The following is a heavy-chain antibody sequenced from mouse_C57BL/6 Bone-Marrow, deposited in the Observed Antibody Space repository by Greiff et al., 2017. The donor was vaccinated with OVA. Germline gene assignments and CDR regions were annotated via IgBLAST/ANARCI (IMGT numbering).Heavy chain of an antibody. CDR1: GYTFTSYW. Sequence: QVQLQQPGAELVQPGASVKMSCKASGYTFTSYWITWVKQRPGQGLEWIGDIYPGSGSTNYNEKFKSKATLTVDTSSSTAYMQLSSLTSEDSAVYYCARRVYSPYAMDYWGQGTSVTVSS. D-gene: IGHD2-12*01. V-gene: IGHV1-55*01. CDR3: ARRVYSPYAMDY. CDR2: IYPGSGST. J-gene: IGHJ4*01.